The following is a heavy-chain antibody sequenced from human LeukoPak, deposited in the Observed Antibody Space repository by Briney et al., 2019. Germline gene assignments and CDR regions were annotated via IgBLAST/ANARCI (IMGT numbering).Heavy chain of an antibody. Sequence: GGSLRLSCAASGFTFSRFCMTWVRDAPGRGGEWVAHIKEDGGEKYYLDCVKGRFTISRNNAKNVLYLQMNSLRDEDTAVYNGARDTSEGWGYIAYEIDYWCQGALVTVSS. CDR1: GFTFSRFC. CDR3: ARDTSEGWGYIAYEIDY. J-gene: IGHJ4*02. V-gene: IGHV3-7*01. CDR2: IKEDGGEK. D-gene: IGHD5-12*01.